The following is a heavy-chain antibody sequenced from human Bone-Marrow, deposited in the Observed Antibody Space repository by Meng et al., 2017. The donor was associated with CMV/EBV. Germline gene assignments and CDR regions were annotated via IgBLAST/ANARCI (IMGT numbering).Heavy chain of an antibody. V-gene: IGHV1-46*01. Sequence: ASVKVSCKASGYTFTSYYMHWVRQAPGQGLEWMGIINPSGGSTSYAQKFQGRVTMTRDTSTSTVYMELSSLRSDDTAVYYCARATWSIVGATTSDYWGQGTLVTVSS. D-gene: IGHD1-26*01. CDR3: ARATWSIVGATTSDY. CDR1: GYTFTSYY. CDR2: INPSGGST. J-gene: IGHJ4*02.